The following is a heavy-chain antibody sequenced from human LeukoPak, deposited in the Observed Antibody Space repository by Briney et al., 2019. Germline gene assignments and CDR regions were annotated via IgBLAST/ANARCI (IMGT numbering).Heavy chain of an antibody. Sequence: GGSLRLSCAASGFTFSSYGMHWVRQAPGKGLEWVAVIWYDGSNKYYADSVKGRFPISRDNSKHTVYLQMNSLGAEDTAVYYCAKDFFPMTTPEGSNYWGQGTLVTVSS. J-gene: IGHJ4*02. CDR1: GFTFSSYG. D-gene: IGHD4-17*01. V-gene: IGHV3-33*06. CDR2: IWYDGSNK. CDR3: AKDFFPMTTPEGSNY.